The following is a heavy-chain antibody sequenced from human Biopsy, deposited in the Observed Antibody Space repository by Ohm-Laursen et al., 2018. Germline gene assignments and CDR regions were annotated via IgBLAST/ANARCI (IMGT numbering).Heavy chain of an antibody. CDR2: ITQSGST. J-gene: IGHJ6*02. D-gene: IGHD6-13*01. CDR3: ARVPLPGIGAAYQGRFLYGMDV. V-gene: IGHV4-34*01. CDR1: GESFNGYF. Sequence: SHTLSLTCAVYGESFNGYFWSWIRQPPGKGLEWIGEITQSGSTNYNPSLKSRDTISADTAKNQFSLSLSSVTAADTAVYYCARVPLPGIGAAYQGRFLYGMDVWGQGTTVSVSS.